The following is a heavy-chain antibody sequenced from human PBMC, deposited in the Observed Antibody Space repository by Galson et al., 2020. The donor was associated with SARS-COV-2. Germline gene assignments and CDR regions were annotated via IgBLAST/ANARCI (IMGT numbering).Heavy chain of an antibody. CDR3: ARYSVGPTSVDAFDI. CDR2: IYYSGST. V-gene: IGHV4-30-4*01. CDR1: GGSISSGDYY. J-gene: IGHJ3*02. D-gene: IGHD1-26*01. Sequence: SETLSLTCTVSGGSISSGDYYWSWIRQPPGKGLEWTGYIYYSGSTYYNPSLKSRVTISVDTSKNQFSLKLSSVTAADTAVYYCARYSVGPTSVDAFDIWGQGTMVTVSS.